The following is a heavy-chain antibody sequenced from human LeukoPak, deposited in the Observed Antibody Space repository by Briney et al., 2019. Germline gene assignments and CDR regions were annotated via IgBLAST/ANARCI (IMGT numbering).Heavy chain of an antibody. CDR1: GFTFSDYY. CDR3: AIQMTMIAVVLYFDY. J-gene: IGHJ4*02. V-gene: IGHV3-11*04. D-gene: IGHD3-22*01. Sequence: GGSLRLSCAASGFTFSDYYMSWIRQAPGKGLEWITFISSSGTTQYYADSVRGRFTVSRDNAKSSLYLYLNSLRDEDTAVYYCAIQMTMIAVVLYFDYWGQGSQVTVSS. CDR2: ISSSGTTQ.